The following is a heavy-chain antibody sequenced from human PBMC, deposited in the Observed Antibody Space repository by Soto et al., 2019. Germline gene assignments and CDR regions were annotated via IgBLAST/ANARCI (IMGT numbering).Heavy chain of an antibody. Sequence: TLRHTYSVSGGTIGGGGDCWSRKRQHPGQGLEWIGYIDYSGSTYYNPSLKSRVTISVDTSKNQFSLKLSSVTAADTAVYYCAGYGSSGLTLDYWGQGTLVPVSS. D-gene: IGHD3-22*01. CDR2: IDYSGST. CDR3: AGYGSSGLTLDY. J-gene: IGHJ4*02. CDR1: GGTIGGGGDC. V-gene: IGHV4-31*03.